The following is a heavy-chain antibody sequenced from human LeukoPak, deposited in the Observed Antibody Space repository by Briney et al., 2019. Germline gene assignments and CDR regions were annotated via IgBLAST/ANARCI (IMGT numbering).Heavy chain of an antibody. V-gene: IGHV3-66*01. CDR3: AREPSIVGATRAFDY. CDR1: GFTVSSNY. Sequence: GGSLRLSCVASGFTVSSNYMSWVRQAPGKGLEWVSSIYSGGGTYYADSVKGRFTISRDNSKNTLYLQISSLRAEDTAVYYCAREPSIVGATRAFDYWGQGTLVTVSS. J-gene: IGHJ4*02. CDR2: IYSGGGT. D-gene: IGHD1-26*01.